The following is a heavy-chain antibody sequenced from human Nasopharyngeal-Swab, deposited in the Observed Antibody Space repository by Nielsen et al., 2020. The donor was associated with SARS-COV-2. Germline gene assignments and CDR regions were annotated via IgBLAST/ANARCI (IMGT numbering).Heavy chain of an antibody. J-gene: IGHJ6*03. V-gene: IGHV5-51*01. CDR2: IYPGDSDT. D-gene: IGHD4/OR15-4a*01. Sequence: VRQMPGKGLEWMGIIYPGDSDTRYSPSFQGQVTISADKSISTAYLQWSSLKASDTAMYYCARVLTVRDYYYYYMDVWGKGTTVTVSS. CDR3: ARVLTVRDYYYYYMDV.